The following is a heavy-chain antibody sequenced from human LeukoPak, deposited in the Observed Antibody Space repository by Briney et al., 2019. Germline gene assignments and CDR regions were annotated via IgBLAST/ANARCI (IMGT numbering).Heavy chain of an antibody. Sequence: PGGSLRLSCAASGFTFSSYAMHWVRQPPGKGLEWIGEINRGGGTRYNPSLKSRATISVDTSKKQFSLNLTSVTAADTAVYYCARLRYSSSWIDYWGQGTLVTVSS. CDR1: GFTFSSYA. V-gene: IGHV4-34*01. D-gene: IGHD6-13*01. CDR2: INRGGGT. J-gene: IGHJ4*02. CDR3: ARLRYSSSWIDY.